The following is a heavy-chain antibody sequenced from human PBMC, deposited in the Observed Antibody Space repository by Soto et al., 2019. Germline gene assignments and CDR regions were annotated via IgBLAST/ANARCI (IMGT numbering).Heavy chain of an antibody. CDR2: IYYSGST. Sequence: PSETLSLTCTVSGDSISSYYWSWIRQPPGKGLEWIGYIYYSGSTNYNPSLKSRVTISVDTSKNQFSLKLSSVTAADTAVYYCARVAQWNFGPSAFDVWGQGTMVTVSS. D-gene: IGHD1-7*01. V-gene: IGHV4-59*01. J-gene: IGHJ3*01. CDR1: GDSISSYY. CDR3: ARVAQWNFGPSAFDV.